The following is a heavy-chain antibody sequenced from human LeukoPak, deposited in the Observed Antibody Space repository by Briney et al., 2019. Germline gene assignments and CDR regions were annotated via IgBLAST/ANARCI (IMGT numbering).Heavy chain of an antibody. CDR2: INPNSGGT. Sequence: ASVKVSCKASGYTFTGYYMHWVRQAPGQGLEWMGWINPNSGGTNYAQKFQGRVTMTRDTSISTAYMELSRLRSDDTAVYYCARAIAAAGTGWLAKSYYMDVWGKGTTVTISS. D-gene: IGHD6-13*01. V-gene: IGHV1-2*02. CDR1: GYTFTGYY. CDR3: ARAIAAAGTGWLAKSYYMDV. J-gene: IGHJ6*03.